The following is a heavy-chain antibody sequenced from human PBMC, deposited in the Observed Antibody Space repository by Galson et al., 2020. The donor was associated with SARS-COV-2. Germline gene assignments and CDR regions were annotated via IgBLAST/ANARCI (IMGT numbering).Heavy chain of an antibody. V-gene: IGHV3-64D*09. CDR3: LAYSSTRQSY. J-gene: IGHJ4*02. Sequence: GESLQISCSASGFIFSDYAMHWVRQAPGKGLEYVSALSSNGGTSFYADSVNGRFTMSRDNSNNMFYLQMTGLRVEDTALYYCLAYSSTRQSYWGQGTLVTVSS. D-gene: IGHD2-2*01. CDR2: LSSNGGTS. CDR1: GFIFSDYA.